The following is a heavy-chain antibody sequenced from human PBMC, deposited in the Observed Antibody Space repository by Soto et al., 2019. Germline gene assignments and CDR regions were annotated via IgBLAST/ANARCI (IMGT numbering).Heavy chain of an antibody. CDR2: IYYSGST. CDR1: GGSISSGDYY. CDR3: ARVALDDTNWFDP. Sequence: QVQLQESGPGLVKPSQTLSLTCTVSGGSISSGDYYWSWIRQPPGKGLEWIGYIYYSGSTYYNPSLKSRVTISVDTSKTQFSLKRSSVTAADTAVYYCARVALDDTNWFDPWGQGTLVTVSS. V-gene: IGHV4-30-4*01. J-gene: IGHJ5*02.